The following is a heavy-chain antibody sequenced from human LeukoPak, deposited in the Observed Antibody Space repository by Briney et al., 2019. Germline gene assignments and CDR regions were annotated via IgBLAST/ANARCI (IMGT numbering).Heavy chain of an antibody. J-gene: IGHJ4*02. D-gene: IGHD3-22*01. CDR1: GGSIISSSSSSYY. V-gene: IGHV4-39*01. CDR3: ARHITMIVVVDY. CDR2: IYYSGTT. Sequence: SETLSLTCTVSGGSIISSSSSSYYWGWIRQSPGKGPEWVGGIYYSGTTYYNPSLKSRVTISVDTSKSQFSLKLSSVTAADTAVYYCARHITMIVVVDYWGQGTLVTVSS.